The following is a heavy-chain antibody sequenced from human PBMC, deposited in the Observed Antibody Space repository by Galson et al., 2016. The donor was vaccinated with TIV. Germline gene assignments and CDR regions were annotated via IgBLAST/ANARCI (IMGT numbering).Heavy chain of an antibody. J-gene: IGHJ4*02. D-gene: IGHD2-21*02. CDR2: IYYTGDT. V-gene: IGHV4-59*11. CDR1: GDSISSHY. Sequence: LSLTCSVSGDSISSHYWTWIRQPPGKALEWLGYIYYTGDTSYSPSLKSRVTISLDTSKSQFSLKLTSVTPADTAVYYCARVTMGYFDYWGQGTLVTVSS. CDR3: ARVTMGYFDY.